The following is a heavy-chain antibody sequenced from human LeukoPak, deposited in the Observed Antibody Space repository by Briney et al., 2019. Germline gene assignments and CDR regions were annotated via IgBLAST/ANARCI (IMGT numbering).Heavy chain of an antibody. CDR2: MNPNSGNT. CDR3: ARGLGSSGYYRAPTPFDY. D-gene: IGHD3-22*01. CDR1: ADIFSRYA. Sequence: ASVKVSCKASADIFSRYAISWVRQATGQGLEWMGWMNPNSGNTGYAQKFQGRVTITRSTSISTAYMELSSLRSDDTAVYYCARGLGSSGYYRAPTPFDYWGQGALVTVSS. V-gene: IGHV1-8*03. J-gene: IGHJ4*02.